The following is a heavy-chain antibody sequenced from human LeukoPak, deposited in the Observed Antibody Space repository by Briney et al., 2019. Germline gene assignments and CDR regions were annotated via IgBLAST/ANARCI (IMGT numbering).Heavy chain of an antibody. Sequence: SVRVSCKASGGTVSSSAVDWVRQAPGQGLEWMGAIIPIFGTADYAQRLQGRVTITAAESTGTAYMELSSLRSDDTAVYYCARETTSSARGFNYYYMDVWGKGTTVTVSS. D-gene: IGHD2-2*01. V-gene: IGHV1-69*13. CDR3: ARETTSSARGFNYYYMDV. CDR1: GGTVSSSA. CDR2: IIPIFGTA. J-gene: IGHJ6*03.